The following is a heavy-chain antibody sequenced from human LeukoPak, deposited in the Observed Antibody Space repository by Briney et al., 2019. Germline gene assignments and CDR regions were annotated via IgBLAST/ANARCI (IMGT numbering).Heavy chain of an antibody. D-gene: IGHD5-18*01. CDR1: GFTFSSYA. CDR2: ISGSGGST. Sequence: PGGSLRLSCAASGFTFSSYAMSWVRQAPGKGLEWVSAISGSGGSTYYADSVKGRFTISRDNSKNTLYLQMNSLRAEDTAVYYCAKTPEIQLWLPLDYWGQGTLVTVSS. J-gene: IGHJ4*02. V-gene: IGHV3-23*01. CDR3: AKTPEIQLWLPLDY.